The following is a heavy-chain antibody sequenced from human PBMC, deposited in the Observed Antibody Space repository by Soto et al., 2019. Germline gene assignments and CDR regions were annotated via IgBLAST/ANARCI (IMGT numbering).Heavy chain of an antibody. J-gene: IGHJ4*02. CDR3: ARDLGLLGYQLLYY. D-gene: IGHD2-2*01. CDR1: GHTFTSYA. Sequence: ASVKVSCKASGHTFTSYAMHWVRQAPGQRLEWMGWINAGNGNTKYSQKFQGRVTITRDTSASTAYMELSSLRSEDTAVYYCARDLGLLGYQLLYYWGQGTLVTVSS. V-gene: IGHV1-3*01. CDR2: INAGNGNT.